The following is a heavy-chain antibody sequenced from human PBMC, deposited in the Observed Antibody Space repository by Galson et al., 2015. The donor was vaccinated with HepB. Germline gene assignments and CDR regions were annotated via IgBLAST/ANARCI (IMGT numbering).Heavy chain of an antibody. CDR2: ISSSSSYI. CDR3: ARSRPPGLRYYYDSSGYYRIFDY. Sequence: SLRHPCAASGFTFSNYSMNWVRQTPAKGLEWVSSISSSSSYIYYADSVKGRFTISRDNAKNSLYLQMNSLRAEDTAVYYCARSRPPGLRYYYDSSGYYRIFDYWGQGTLVTVSS. CDR1: GFTFSNYS. V-gene: IGHV3-21*01. J-gene: IGHJ4*02. D-gene: IGHD3-22*01.